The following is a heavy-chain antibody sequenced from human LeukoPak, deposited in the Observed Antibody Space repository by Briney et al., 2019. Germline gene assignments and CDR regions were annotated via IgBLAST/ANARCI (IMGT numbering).Heavy chain of an antibody. D-gene: IGHD3-16*01. J-gene: IGHJ3*01. CDR2: IGWNSDRI. CDR3: AQDIESPFEWGSSGAFDV. CDR1: GFKFDDFD. V-gene: IGHV3-9*01. Sequence: GGSLRLSCAGFGFKFDDFDMHWVRQVPGRGLEWVSGIGWNSDRIGYADSVKGRFTIARDNTQKPLSLQMNNLRPEDTALYYCAQDIESPFEWGSSGAFDVWGPGTMVTVSP.